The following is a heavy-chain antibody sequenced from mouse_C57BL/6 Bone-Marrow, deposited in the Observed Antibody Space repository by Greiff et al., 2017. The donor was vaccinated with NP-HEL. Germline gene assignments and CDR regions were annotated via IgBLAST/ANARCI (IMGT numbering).Heavy chain of an antibody. V-gene: IGHV2-4*01. D-gene: IGHD2-3*01. J-gene: IGHJ3*01. CDR1: GFSLTSYG. CDR2: IWSGGST. CDR3: AKNEGWLLTFAY. Sequence: VQLQQSGPGLVQPSQSLSITCTVSGFSLTSYGVHWVRQPPGKGLEWLGVIWSGGSTDYNAAFISRLSISKDNSKSQVFFKMNSLQADDTAIYYCAKNEGWLLTFAYWGQGTLVTVSA.